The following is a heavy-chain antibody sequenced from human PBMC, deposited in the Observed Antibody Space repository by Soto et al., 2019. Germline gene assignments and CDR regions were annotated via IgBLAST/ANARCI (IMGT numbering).Heavy chain of an antibody. CDR1: GYTLTELS. V-gene: IGHV1-24*01. CDR3: ATVVSLVDYGDHRGAFDI. CDR2: LDPEDGET. D-gene: IGHD4-17*01. Sequence: GASVKVSSKVSGYTLTELSMHWVRQAPGKGLEWMGGLDPEDGETIYAQKLQGRVTMTEDTSTDTAYMELSSLRSEDTAVYYCATVVSLVDYGDHRGAFDIWGQGTMVTVSS. J-gene: IGHJ3*02.